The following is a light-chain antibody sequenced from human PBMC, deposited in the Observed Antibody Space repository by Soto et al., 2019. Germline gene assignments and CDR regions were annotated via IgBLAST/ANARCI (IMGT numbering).Light chain of an antibody. CDR3: MQSLQLNT. J-gene: IGKJ4*01. Sequence: DIVMTQSPLSLSVTPGQPASISCKSSQSLLHTDGKTYFYWYLQKPGQPPQLLIYEVSKRSSGVPDRFSGSGSGTHFTLRMSRVQAEDAGIYYCMQSLQLNTFGGGTKVDIK. CDR2: EVS. V-gene: IGKV2D-29*01. CDR1: QSLLHTDGKTY.